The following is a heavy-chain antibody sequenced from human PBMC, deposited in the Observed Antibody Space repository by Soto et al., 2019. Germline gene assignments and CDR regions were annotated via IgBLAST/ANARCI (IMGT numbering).Heavy chain of an antibody. D-gene: IGHD6-19*01. J-gene: IGHJ4*02. CDR3: ARTTVVSGTPEFDH. CDR1: GFTFSDYS. CDR2: LSYDGSNK. Sequence: QVQLEESGGGVVQPGRSLRLFCAASGFTFSDYSLHWVRQAPGKGLEWVAVLSYDGSNKYNAESVKGRFNISRDNSKNTLYLEMNSLRAEDTAVYYCARTTVVSGTPEFDHWGQGTLVTVSS. V-gene: IGHV3-30-3*01.